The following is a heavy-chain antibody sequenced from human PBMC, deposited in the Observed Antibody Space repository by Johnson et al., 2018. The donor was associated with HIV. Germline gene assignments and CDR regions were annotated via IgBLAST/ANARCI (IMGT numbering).Heavy chain of an antibody. CDR2: IQYDGTNK. Sequence: VQLVESGGGVVQPGGSLRLSCAASGFTFSSYGMHWVRQVPGNGLEWVTFIQYDGTNKYYADSVKGRFTISRDNSKNTLYLQMNSRRAEDTAVYYCAGAPEVRGVDAFDVWGQGTMVTVSS. CDR1: GFTFSSYG. D-gene: IGHD3-10*01. V-gene: IGHV3-30*02. CDR3: AGAPEVRGVDAFDV. J-gene: IGHJ3*01.